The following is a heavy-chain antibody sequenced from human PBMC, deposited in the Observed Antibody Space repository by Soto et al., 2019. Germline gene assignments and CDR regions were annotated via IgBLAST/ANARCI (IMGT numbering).Heavy chain of an antibody. CDR1: GFTFDDYT. CDR2: ISWDGGST. V-gene: IGHV3-43*01. J-gene: IGHJ6*02. D-gene: IGHD1-1*01. CDR3: AKDMTNDGIYYYYGMDV. Sequence: PGGSLRLSCAASGFTFDDYTMHWVRQAPGKGLEWVSLISWDGGSTYYADSVKGRFTISRDNSKNSLYLQMNSLRTEDTALYYCAKDMTNDGIYYYYGMDVWGQGTTVTVSS.